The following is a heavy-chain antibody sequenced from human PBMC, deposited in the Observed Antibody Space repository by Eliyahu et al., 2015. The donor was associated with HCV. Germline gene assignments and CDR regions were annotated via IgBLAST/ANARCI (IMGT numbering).Heavy chain of an antibody. J-gene: IGHJ4*02. D-gene: IGHD2-21*02. CDR2: ISGNGVDT. Sequence: APGKGLEWVSAISGNGVDTYYSDSIRGRFTISRENFRNTVYLQMDGLRAEDAALYYCAMGAYCGGDCYTNWGQGALVTVSS. CDR3: AMGAYCGGDCYTN. V-gene: IGHV3-23*01.